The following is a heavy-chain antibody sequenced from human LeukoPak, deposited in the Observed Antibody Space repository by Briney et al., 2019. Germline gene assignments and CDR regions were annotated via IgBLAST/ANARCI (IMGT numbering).Heavy chain of an antibody. CDR1: GFIFSSYD. V-gene: IGHV3-30*02. J-gene: IGHJ4*02. CDR3: AKNPPRPPYYFDY. CDR2: IRYDGSNK. Sequence: PGGSLRLSCAASGFIFSSYDMHWVRQAPGKGLEWVAFIRYDGSNKYYADSVKGRFTISRDNSKNTLYLQMNSLRAEDTAVYYCAKNPPRPPYYFDYWGQGTLVTVSS.